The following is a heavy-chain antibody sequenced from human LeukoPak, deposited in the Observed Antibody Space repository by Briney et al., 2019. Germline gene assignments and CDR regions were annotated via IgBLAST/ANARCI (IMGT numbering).Heavy chain of an antibody. J-gene: IGHJ4*02. CDR3: ARDARQQLVERFDY. D-gene: IGHD6-13*01. CDR1: GFTFSAYW. Sequence: PGGSLRLSCAASGFTFSAYWMTWVRQAPGKGLEWVANIMQDGSDKYYVDSVKGRFTISRDNAKNSLYLQMNSLRAEDTAVYYCARDARQQLVERFDYWGQGTLVTVSS. CDR2: IMQDGSDK. V-gene: IGHV3-7*03.